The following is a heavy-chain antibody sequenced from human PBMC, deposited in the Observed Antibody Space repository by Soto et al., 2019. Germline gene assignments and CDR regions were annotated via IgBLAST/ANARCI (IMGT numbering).Heavy chain of an antibody. V-gene: IGHV1-18*01. Sequence: QVHLVQSGGEVKKPGASVKVSCKASGYTLKNYGIGWVRQAPGLGPEWVGWIKVDNGDTKYAKKLQGRVTLTTDTSTSTAYMELRNLRSDDTAFYYCARSRYYFDYWGQGTLVTVSS. CDR2: IKVDNGDT. CDR1: GYTLKNYG. J-gene: IGHJ4*02. CDR3: ARSRYYFDY.